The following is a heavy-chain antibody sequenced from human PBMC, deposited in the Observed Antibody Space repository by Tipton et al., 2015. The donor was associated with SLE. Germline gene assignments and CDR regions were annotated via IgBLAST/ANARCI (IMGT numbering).Heavy chain of an antibody. J-gene: IGHJ4*02. CDR1: GGSFSGYY. V-gene: IGHV4-34*01. CDR2: INHSGST. D-gene: IGHD4-17*01. Sequence: TLSLTCAVYGGSFSGYYWSWIRQPPGKGLEWIGEINHSGSTNYNPSLKSRVTISVDTSKNQFSLKLSSVTAADTAVYYCARQNDYGPHYWGQGTLVTVSS. CDR3: ARQNDYGPHY.